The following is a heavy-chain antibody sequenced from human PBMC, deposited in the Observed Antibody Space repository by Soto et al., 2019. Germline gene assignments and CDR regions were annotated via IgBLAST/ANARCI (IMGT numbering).Heavy chain of an antibody. CDR2: IYYSGST. Sequence: SETLSLTCTVSGGSISSDYWSWIRQPPGKGLEWIGYIYYSGSTNYNPSLKSRVTISVDTSKNQFSLKLSSVTAADTAVYYCARSEVGPAYSGTDYWGQGTLVTVSS. CDR3: ARSEVGPAYSGTDY. J-gene: IGHJ4*02. V-gene: IGHV4-59*08. D-gene: IGHD5-12*01. CDR1: GGSISSDY.